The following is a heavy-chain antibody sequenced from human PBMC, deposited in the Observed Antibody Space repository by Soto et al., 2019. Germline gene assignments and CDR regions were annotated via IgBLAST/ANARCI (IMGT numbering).Heavy chain of an antibody. CDR3: ARGMIEYCSSTSCYGPFDY. D-gene: IGHD2-2*01. CDR2: ISYDGSNK. Sequence: GGSLRLSCAASGFTFSSYAMHWVRQAPGKGLEWVAVISYDGSNKYYADSVKGRFTISRDNSKNTLYLQMNSLRAEDTAVYYCARGMIEYCSSTSCYGPFDYWGQGTLVTVSS. J-gene: IGHJ4*02. V-gene: IGHV3-30-3*01. CDR1: GFTFSSYA.